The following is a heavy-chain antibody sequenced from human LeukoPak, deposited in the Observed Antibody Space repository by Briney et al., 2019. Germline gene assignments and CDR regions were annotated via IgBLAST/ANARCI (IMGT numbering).Heavy chain of an antibody. CDR3: ARGYCSGGSCYYFDY. CDR1: GGSISIYN. D-gene: IGHD2-15*01. CDR2: IYTSGST. J-gene: IGHJ4*02. Sequence: SETLSLTCTLSGGSISIYNWSCIRQPARKGVEWIGRIYTSGSTNYNPSLKSRVTMSVDTSKNQFSLKLSSVTAADTAVYYCARGYCSGGSCYYFDYWGQGTLVTVSS. V-gene: IGHV4-4*07.